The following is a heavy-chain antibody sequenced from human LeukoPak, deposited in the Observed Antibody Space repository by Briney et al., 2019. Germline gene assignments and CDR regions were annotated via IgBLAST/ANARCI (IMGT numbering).Heavy chain of an antibody. V-gene: IGHV4-59*01. CDR2: ISYSGSA. D-gene: IGHD4-17*01. J-gene: IGHJ4*02. CDR3: ARTLRGQNYYGYLDY. Sequence: SETLSLTCTVSSGSISSDYWSWIRQPPGKGLEWIGYISYSGSANYNPSLKTRVTISIDKSKNQFSLKMTSVTAADTAVYYCARTLRGQNYYGYLDYWGQGTLVTVSS. CDR1: SGSISSDY.